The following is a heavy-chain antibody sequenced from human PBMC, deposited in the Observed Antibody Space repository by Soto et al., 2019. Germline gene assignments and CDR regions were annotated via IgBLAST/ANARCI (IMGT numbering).Heavy chain of an antibody. CDR2: GHFRGRT. J-gene: IGHJ4*02. CDR3: SKCVYVRGDNYHFDY. CDR1: GVSTFDYY. Sequence: PETLSLTCTVSGVSTFDYYMTWVRQTPGKGLEWIGYGHFRGRTAYNPSLQGRVAISVDTSKRHFSLRLPSVTTAGTAVYFFSKCVYVRGDNYHFDYWGPGKLVTVSS. V-gene: IGHV4-59*01. D-gene: IGHD5-12*01.